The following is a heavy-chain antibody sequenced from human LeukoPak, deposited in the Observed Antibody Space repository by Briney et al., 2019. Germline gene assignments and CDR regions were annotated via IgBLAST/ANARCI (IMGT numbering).Heavy chain of an antibody. Sequence: ASVKVSCKASGYTFTSYYMHWVRQAPGQRLEWMGIINPSGGSTSYAQNFQGRVTMTRDTSISTTYMELSRLRSDDTAVYYCARDGGYQLLYDWFDPWGQGTLVTVSS. V-gene: IGHV1-46*01. J-gene: IGHJ5*02. D-gene: IGHD2-2*02. CDR1: GYTFTSYY. CDR3: ARDGGYQLLYDWFDP. CDR2: INPSGGST.